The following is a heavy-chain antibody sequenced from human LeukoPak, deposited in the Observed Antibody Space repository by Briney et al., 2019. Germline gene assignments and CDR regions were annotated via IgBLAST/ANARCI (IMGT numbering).Heavy chain of an antibody. J-gene: IGHJ2*01. CDR1: GGSISFHY. CDR3: ARGGVWHFDL. V-gene: IGHV4-59*11. D-gene: IGHD3-16*01. Sequence: SETLSLTCTVSGGSISFHYWSWIRQPPGKGLEWIGYIHLSGSTYYDPSLRSRVTISGDTSKNQFSLRLNSVTAADTAVYYCARGGVWHFDLWGRGTLVTVS. CDR2: IHLSGST.